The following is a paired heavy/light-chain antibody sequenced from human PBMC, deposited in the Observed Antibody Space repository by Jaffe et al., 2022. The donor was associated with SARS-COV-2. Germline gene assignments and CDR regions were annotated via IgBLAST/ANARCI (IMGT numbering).Light chain of an antibody. J-gene: IGLJ1*01. CDR3: SSYTSSTTPYV. Sequence: QSALTQPASVSGSPGQSITISCTGTSSDIGGYNYVSWYQQYPGKAPKLMIYDVSNRPSGVSNRFSGSKSGNTASLTISGLQAEDEADYYCSSYTSSTTPYVFGTGTKVTVL. CDR2: DVS. V-gene: IGLV2-14*03. CDR1: SSDIGGYNY.
Heavy chain of an antibody. J-gene: IGHJ4*02. D-gene: IGHD5-12*01. CDR3: ARDRGFSGYHIDY. CDR2: IWYDGSNT. CDR1: GFTFSNYG. Sequence: QVQLVESGGGVVQPGRSLRLSCVASGFTFSNYGMHWVRQAPGKGLEWVAVIWYDGSNTYYTDSVRGRFTVSRDNSRNTLYLQLNSLRAEDTAVYFCARDRGFSGYHIDYWGQGTLVTVSS. V-gene: IGHV3-33*01.